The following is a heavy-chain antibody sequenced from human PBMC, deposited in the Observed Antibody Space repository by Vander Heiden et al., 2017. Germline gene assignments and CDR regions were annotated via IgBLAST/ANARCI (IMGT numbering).Heavy chain of an antibody. CDR1: VFPCSSYA. CDR2: ISGSGGST. Sequence: EVQLLESGGGLVQPGGSLRLSCAASVFPCSSYAMGWVRQAPGKGLEWVSAISGSGGSTYYADAVKGRFTISRDNSKNTLYLQMNSLRAEDTAVYYCAKDLSSSPHGNLGYWGQGTLVTVSS. CDR3: AKDLSSSPHGNLGY. V-gene: IGHV3-23*01. J-gene: IGHJ4*02. D-gene: IGHD2-2*01.